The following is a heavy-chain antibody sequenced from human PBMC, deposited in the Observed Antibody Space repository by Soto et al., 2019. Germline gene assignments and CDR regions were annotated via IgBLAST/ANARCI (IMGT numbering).Heavy chain of an antibody. CDR3: AKDDDTSSHYSLLDF. D-gene: IGHD3-22*01. Sequence: QVQLVESGGGVVQPGTSLRLSCAASGFTFSHYGIHWVRQAPGKGLEWVAVTWSGGRGEYYADSVRGRFTTSRDNSKTTVYLQMNSLRVEDTAVYYCAKDDDTSSHYSLLDFRGQGTLVTVSS. J-gene: IGHJ4*02. CDR1: GFTFSHYG. V-gene: IGHV3-33*06. CDR2: TWSGGRGE.